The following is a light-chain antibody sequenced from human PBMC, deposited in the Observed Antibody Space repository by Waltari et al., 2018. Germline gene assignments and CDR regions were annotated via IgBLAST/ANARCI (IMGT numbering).Light chain of an antibody. CDR3: VTWDDSLGGYYV. CDR1: TTNLGNNY. Sequence: QSVLTQSPSASGTPGQSVAIPCSGGTTNLGNNYVYWSQQLPGTAPKLLIYRDSQRPSGVPDRFSGSKSGTSASLAISGLRSEDEADYYCVTWDDSLGGYYVFGTGTKVTVL. CDR2: RDS. J-gene: IGLJ1*01. V-gene: IGLV1-47*01.